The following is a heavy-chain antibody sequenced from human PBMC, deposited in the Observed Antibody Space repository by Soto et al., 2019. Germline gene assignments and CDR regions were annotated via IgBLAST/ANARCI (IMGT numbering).Heavy chain of an antibody. CDR1: GYTFTGYY. J-gene: IGHJ6*02. D-gene: IGHD4-4*01. Sequence: ASVKVSCKASGYTFTGYYMHWVRQAPGQGLEWMGWINPNSGGTNYAQKFQGWVTMTRDTSISTAYMELSRLRSDHTAVYYCARDITLTVTNTTTLDGMDVWGQGTTLTVSS. CDR2: INPNSGGT. V-gene: IGHV1-2*04. CDR3: ARDITLTVTNTTTLDGMDV.